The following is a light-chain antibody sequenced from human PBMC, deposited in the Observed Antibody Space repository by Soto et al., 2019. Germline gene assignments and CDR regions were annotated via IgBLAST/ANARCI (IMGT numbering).Light chain of an antibody. CDR3: QVWDTTSDHYV. J-gene: IGLJ1*01. CDR2: DDD. CDR1: KVGSKR. Sequence: SYELTQPPSVSVAPGQTARITCGGNKVGSKRVHWYQQRPGQAPVLVVFDDDDRPSGIPERFSGSNSGNTATLTVSRVEAGDEADYYCQVWDTTSDHYVFGTGTKLTVL. V-gene: IGLV3-21*02.